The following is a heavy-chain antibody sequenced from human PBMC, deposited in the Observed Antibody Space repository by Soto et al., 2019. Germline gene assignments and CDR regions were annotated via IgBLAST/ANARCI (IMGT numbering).Heavy chain of an antibody. CDR1: GGSISSGDYY. CDR3: AREEMATINNYFDY. J-gene: IGHJ4*02. V-gene: IGHV4-30-4*01. D-gene: IGHD5-12*01. Sequence: KTSETLSLTCTVSGGSISSGDYYWSWIRQPPGKGLEWIGYIYYSGSTYYNPSLKSRVTISVDTSKNQFSLKLSSVTAADTAVYYCAREEMATINNYFDYWGQGTLVTVSS. CDR2: IYYSGST.